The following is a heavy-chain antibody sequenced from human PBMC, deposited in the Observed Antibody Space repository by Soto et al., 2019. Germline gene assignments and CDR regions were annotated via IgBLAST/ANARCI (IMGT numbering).Heavy chain of an antibody. CDR1: GYTFSRYG. Sequence: QGQLVQSGPEVKKPGASVKVSCKASGYTFSRYGISWVRQAPGQGLEWMGWVSGYNGDTKYAQKVQGRVTMTIDTSTYTAYMELRSLTSDDTAKYYCAKNGQPPYYYYDMDVWGQGTTVTVSS. CDR3: AKNGQPPYYYYDMDV. D-gene: IGHD2-8*01. V-gene: IGHV1-18*01. CDR2: VSGYNGDT. J-gene: IGHJ6*02.